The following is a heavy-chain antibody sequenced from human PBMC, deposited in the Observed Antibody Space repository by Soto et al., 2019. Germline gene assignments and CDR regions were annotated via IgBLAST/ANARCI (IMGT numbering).Heavy chain of an antibody. D-gene: IGHD1-7*01. CDR2: IYPGDSDT. J-gene: IGHJ6*02. CDR1: GYSFTNYW. Sequence: PVESLKISCKVSGYSFTNYWIGWVRQMPGKGLEWMGIIYPGDSDTTYSPSFQGQVTISADKSISTAYLQWSSLKASDTAMYYCARRGGTISYYYYGMDVWGQGTTVTVSS. V-gene: IGHV5-51*01. CDR3: ARRGGTISYYYYGMDV.